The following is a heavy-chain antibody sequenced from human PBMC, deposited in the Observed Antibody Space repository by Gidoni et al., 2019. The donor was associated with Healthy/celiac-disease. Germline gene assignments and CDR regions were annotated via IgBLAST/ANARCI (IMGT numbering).Heavy chain of an antibody. Sequence: QVQLVQSGAEVKKPGSSVKVSCKASGGTFSSYAISWVRQAPGQGLELMGRIIPILGIANYAQKFQGRVTITADKSTSTAYMELSSLRSEDTAVYYCARAHCSSTSCYNTFDYWGQGTLVTVSS. CDR3: ARAHCSSTSCYNTFDY. D-gene: IGHD2-2*02. CDR2: IIPILGIA. V-gene: IGHV1-69*09. J-gene: IGHJ4*02. CDR1: GGTFSSYA.